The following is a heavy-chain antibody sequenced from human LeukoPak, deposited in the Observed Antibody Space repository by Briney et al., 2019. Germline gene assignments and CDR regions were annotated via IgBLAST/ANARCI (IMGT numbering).Heavy chain of an antibody. Sequence: GGSLRLSCAASGFTFSSYEMNWVRQAPGKGLEWVSYISSSGSTIYYADSVKGRFTISRDNAKNSLYLQMNSLRAEDTAVYYCARAYSSSWYVYYYYYYMDAWGKGTTVTISS. J-gene: IGHJ6*03. CDR3: ARAYSSSWYVYYYYYYMDA. V-gene: IGHV3-48*03. CDR2: ISSSGSTI. D-gene: IGHD6-13*01. CDR1: GFTFSSYE.